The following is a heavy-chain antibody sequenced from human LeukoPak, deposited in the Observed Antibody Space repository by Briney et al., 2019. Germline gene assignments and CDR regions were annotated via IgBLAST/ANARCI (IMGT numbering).Heavy chain of an antibody. D-gene: IGHD3-3*01. Sequence: PSKALSLTCTVSGGSISSSTNYWGWIRQPPGRGLEWIGTLYYSGNTYYNPSLKRRVTISVDTSKNQFSLRLSSVTAADTAVYYCARRLEGPLDWFDPWGQGTLVTVSS. CDR2: LYYSGNT. V-gene: IGHV4-39*01. CDR1: GGSISSSTNY. CDR3: ARRLEGPLDWFDP. J-gene: IGHJ5*02.